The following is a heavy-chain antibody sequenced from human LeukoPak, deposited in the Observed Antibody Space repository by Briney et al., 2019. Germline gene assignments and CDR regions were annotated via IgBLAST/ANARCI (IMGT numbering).Heavy chain of an antibody. CDR1: GYTLTELS. J-gene: IGHJ4*02. CDR3: ATDLPYYYGSGN. D-gene: IGHD3-10*01. V-gene: IGHV1-24*01. Sequence: ASVKVSCKVSGYTLTELSMHWVRQAPGKGLEWMGGFDPEDGETIYAQKFQGRVTMTEDTSTDTAYMELSSLRSEDTAVYYCATDLPYYYGSGNWGQGTLVTVSS. CDR2: FDPEDGET.